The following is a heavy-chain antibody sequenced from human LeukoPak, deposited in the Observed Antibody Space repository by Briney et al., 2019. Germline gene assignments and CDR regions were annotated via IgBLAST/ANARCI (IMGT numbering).Heavy chain of an antibody. V-gene: IGHV3-20*04. Sequence: GGSLRLSCVASGFTFDDYGMSWVRQAPGKGLEWVSGINWNGGSTGYADSMKGRFTISRDNAKNSLYLQMNSLRAEDTALYYCARISSWLPLDYWGQGTLVTVSS. CDR1: GFTFDDYG. J-gene: IGHJ4*02. D-gene: IGHD6-13*01. CDR3: ARISSWLPLDY. CDR2: INWNGGST.